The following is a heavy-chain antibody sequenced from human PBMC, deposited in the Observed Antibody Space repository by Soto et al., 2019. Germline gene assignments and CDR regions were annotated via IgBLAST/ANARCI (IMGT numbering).Heavy chain of an antibody. J-gene: IGHJ4*02. CDR1: GGSISSGDYY. D-gene: IGHD2-15*01. CDR2: IFYSGNT. Sequence: QVQLQESGPGLVKPSQTLSLTCTVSGGSISSGDYYWCWIRQPPGKGLEWIGSIFYSGNTHYNPALRSRLTISVDTSNNQFSLKLSSVTAADTAVYYCARASAYTATDFDYWGQGTLVTVSS. CDR3: ARASAYTATDFDY. V-gene: IGHV4-30-4*01.